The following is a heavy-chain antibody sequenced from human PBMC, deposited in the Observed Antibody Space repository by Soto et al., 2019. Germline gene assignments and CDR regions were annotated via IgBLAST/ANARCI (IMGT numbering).Heavy chain of an antibody. CDR3: ARVRRVVLHYFFDY. V-gene: IGHV4-30-4*01. J-gene: IGHJ4*02. CDR1: GASIKGGDNY. CDR2: IYHSGST. D-gene: IGHD2-15*01. Sequence: TLALTCTVSGASIKGGDNYWSWIRQSPGKGLEWIGDIYHSGSTHYNPSLQSRLTMSIDTSKSQFSLRLSSVTAADTAVYFCARVRRVVLHYFFDYWGQGALVTVSS.